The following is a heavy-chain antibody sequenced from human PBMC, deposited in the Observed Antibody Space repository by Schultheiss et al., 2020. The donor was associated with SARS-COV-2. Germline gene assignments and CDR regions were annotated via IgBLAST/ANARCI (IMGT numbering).Heavy chain of an antibody. CDR1: GFTFSWDW. CDR2: IWYDGSNK. J-gene: IGHJ4*02. V-gene: IGHV3-33*08. D-gene: IGHD1-26*01. Sequence: GGSLRLSCAASGFTFSWDWMHWVRQAPGKGLEWVAVIWYDGSNKYYADSVKGRFTISRDNAKNSLDLQMSSLRAEDTAVYYCARGGSYLDSWGQGTLVTVSS. CDR3: ARGGSYLDS.